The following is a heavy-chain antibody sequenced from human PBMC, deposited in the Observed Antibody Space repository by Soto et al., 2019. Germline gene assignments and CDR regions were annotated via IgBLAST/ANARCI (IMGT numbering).Heavy chain of an antibody. CDR1: GGTLTNHA. J-gene: IGHJ3*01. Sequence: QVHLVQSGAELKKPGSSVKLSCKTSGGTLTNHAIIWVRQAPGQRLLWMGGIIPTFGTVNYSLKFQVRLTITADEKTGTASMELTYLRPEDTAVYYCAAIRGEYRLGGAIDFWGQGTVVTVSA. CDR3: AAIRGEYRLGGAIDF. D-gene: IGHD3-16*01. CDR2: IIPTFGTV. V-gene: IGHV1-69*12.